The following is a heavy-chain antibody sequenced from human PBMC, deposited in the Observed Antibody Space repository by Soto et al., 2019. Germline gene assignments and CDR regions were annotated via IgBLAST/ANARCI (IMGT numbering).Heavy chain of an antibody. CDR3: AKDEAYCGGDCYSWPFDY. CDR2: ISGSGGST. J-gene: IGHJ4*02. V-gene: IGHV3-23*01. Sequence: GGSLRLSCAASGFTFSSYAMSWVRQAPGKGLEWVSAISGSGGSTYYADSVKGRFTISRDNSKNTLYLQMNSLRAEDTAVYYCAKDEAYCGGDCYSWPFDYWGQGTLVTVSS. D-gene: IGHD2-21*02. CDR1: GFTFSSYA.